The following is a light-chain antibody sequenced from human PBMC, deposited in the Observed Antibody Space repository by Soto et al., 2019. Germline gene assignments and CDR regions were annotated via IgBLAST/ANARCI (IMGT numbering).Light chain of an antibody. CDR3: QSYDSSLSGWV. J-gene: IGLJ3*02. CDR2: GNS. Sequence: QSVLTQPPSVSGAPGQRVTISCTGGSSNIGAGYNVHWYQQLPGTAPKLLIYGNSNRPSGVPDRFSGSKSGTSASLAITGLQAEDEADYSCQSYDSSLSGWVFGGGTKLTVL. V-gene: IGLV1-40*01. CDR1: SSNIGAGYN.